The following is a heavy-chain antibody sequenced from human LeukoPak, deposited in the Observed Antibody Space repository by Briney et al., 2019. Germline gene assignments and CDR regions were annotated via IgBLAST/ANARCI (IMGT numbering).Heavy chain of an antibody. Sequence: SETLSLTCTVSGGSISSYYWSWIRQPPGTGLEWIGNIYYSGSTYYNPSLKSRVTISGDTSTNQFSLSLSSVTAADTPASHCARASYSYDINGWVPFDYWGQGTLVTVSS. CDR3: ARASYSYDINGWVPFDY. V-gene: IGHV4-59*08. D-gene: IGHD3-22*01. J-gene: IGHJ4*02. CDR1: GGSISSYY. CDR2: IYYSGST.